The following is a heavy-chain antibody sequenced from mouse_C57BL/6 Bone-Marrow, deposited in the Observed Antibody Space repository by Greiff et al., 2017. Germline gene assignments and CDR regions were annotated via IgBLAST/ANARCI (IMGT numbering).Heavy chain of an antibody. V-gene: IGHV1-64*01. CDR2: MHPNGGSP. J-gene: IGHJ4*01. CDR3: ARSYGYDDYTMDY. CDR1: GYTFTNYW. Sequence: QVQLQQPGAELVKPGASVKLSCKASGYTFTNYWMHWVKQRPGQGLEWIGMMHPNGGSPDYNEKFKSEATLSVDKSSRTAYMELSSLTSEDSAVYYCARSYGYDDYTMDYWGQGTSVTVTS. D-gene: IGHD2-2*01.